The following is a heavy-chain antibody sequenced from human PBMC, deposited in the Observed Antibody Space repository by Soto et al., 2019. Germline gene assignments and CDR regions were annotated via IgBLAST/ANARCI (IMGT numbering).Heavy chain of an antibody. CDR3: ARAPYSGYDWLGAVTGYYFDY. Sequence: SETLSLTCTVSGGSISSGGYYWSWIRQHPGKGLEWIGYIYYSGSTYYNPSLKSRVTISVDTSKNQFSLKLSSVTAADTAVYYCARAPYSGYDWLGAVTGYYFDYWGQGTLVTVSS. V-gene: IGHV4-31*03. CDR2: IYYSGST. CDR1: GGSISSGGYY. D-gene: IGHD5-12*01. J-gene: IGHJ4*02.